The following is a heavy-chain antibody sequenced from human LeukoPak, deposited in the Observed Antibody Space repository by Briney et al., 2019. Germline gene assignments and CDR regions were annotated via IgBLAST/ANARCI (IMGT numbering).Heavy chain of an antibody. V-gene: IGHV3-23*01. Sequence: GGSLRLSCAASKFTFSTFSMSWVRQAPGKGLEWVSSISGSGGYTYYADSVKGRFTISRDNAKNSLYLQMNSLRAEDTAVYYCARDRLRDSSGYYYSSVIFGYWGQGTLVTVSS. CDR3: ARDRLRDSSGYYYSSVIFGY. D-gene: IGHD3-22*01. J-gene: IGHJ4*02. CDR1: KFTFSTFS. CDR2: ISGSGGYT.